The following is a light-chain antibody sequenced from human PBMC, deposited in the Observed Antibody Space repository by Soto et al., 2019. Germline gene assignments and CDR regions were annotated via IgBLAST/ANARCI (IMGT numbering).Light chain of an antibody. CDR2: QVS. J-gene: IGKJ1*01. V-gene: IGKV2-24*01. CDR1: QSLVHSDGNTY. Sequence: DVVLTQTPLSSPATLGQPASISCRSSQSLVHSDGNTYLSWLQQRPGQPPRLLIYQVSNRFSGVPDRLGGGGAGTDFTLKISRVEAEDVGVYHCVQFAHFPRTFGQGTEVEIK. CDR3: VQFAHFPRT.